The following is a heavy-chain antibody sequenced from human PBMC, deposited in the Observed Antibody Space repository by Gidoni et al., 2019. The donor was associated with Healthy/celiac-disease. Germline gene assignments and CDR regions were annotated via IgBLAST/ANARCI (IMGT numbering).Heavy chain of an antibody. Sequence: QLQLQESGPGLVKPSETLSLTCTVSGGSISSSSYYWGWIRQPPGKGLEWIGSIYYSGSTYYNPSLKSRVTISVDTSKNQFSLKLSSVTAADTAVYYCARQAGWYNYYYMDVWGKGTTVTVSS. CDR2: IYYSGST. V-gene: IGHV4-39*01. CDR1: GGSISSSSYY. J-gene: IGHJ6*03. D-gene: IGHD6-19*01. CDR3: ARQAGWYNYYYMDV.